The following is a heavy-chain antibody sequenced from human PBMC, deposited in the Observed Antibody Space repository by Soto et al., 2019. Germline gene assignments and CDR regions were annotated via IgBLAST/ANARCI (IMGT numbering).Heavy chain of an antibody. CDR1: VYTFTGYG. J-gene: IGHJ6*03. CDR3: ARIIGPYYYYMAV. V-gene: IGHV1-18*01. Sequence: SVKGSCKASVYTFTGYGSGWVLLAPGQGLEWMGWISAYNVNTNYAQKLQGRVTMTTDTSTSTAYMELRSLRSDDTAVYYCARIIGPYYYYMAVWGKGTTVTVSS. CDR2: ISAYNVNT.